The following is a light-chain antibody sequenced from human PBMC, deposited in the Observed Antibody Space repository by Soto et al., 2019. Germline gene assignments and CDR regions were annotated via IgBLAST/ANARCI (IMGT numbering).Light chain of an antibody. J-gene: IGKJ1*01. CDR1: QSVSSSF. CDR2: GAS. CDR3: HQYGSSPAT. Sequence: TQSPASLSLSRGERATRSCRGSQSVSSSFLAWYQQKPGQAPRLLIYGASSRATGIPDRFSGSGSGTDFTLTISRLEPEDFAVYYCHQYGSSPATFGQGTKVDIK. V-gene: IGKV3-20*01.